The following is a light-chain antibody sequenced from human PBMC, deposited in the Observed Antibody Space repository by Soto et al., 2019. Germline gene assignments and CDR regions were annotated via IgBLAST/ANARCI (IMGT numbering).Light chain of an antibody. V-gene: IGKV1-27*01. J-gene: IGKJ1*01. CDR2: TAS. CDR3: QKYDSVPWS. Sequence: LARYQQKPGKVPKVLIYTASTLHSGVPSRFSGSGSGTDFTLTINSLQPEDVATYFCQKYDSVPWSFGQGTRVEI.